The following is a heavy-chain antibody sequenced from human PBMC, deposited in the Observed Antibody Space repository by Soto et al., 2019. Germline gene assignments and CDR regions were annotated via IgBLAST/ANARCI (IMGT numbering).Heavy chain of an antibody. V-gene: IGHV1-69*08. CDR3: AFSNWNNGPTHYSMDV. J-gene: IGHJ6*03. D-gene: IGHD1-1*01. CDR2: VIPILRTA. Sequence: QVQLVQSGAEVKKPGSSVKVSCKASGATFNGFCMSWVRQAPGQGLEWMGRVIPILRTADYAQRFQGRLTITADKSTSTGYMALSSLRSEDTAMYYCAFSNWNNGPTHYSMDVWGKGTTVTVSS. CDR1: GATFNGFC.